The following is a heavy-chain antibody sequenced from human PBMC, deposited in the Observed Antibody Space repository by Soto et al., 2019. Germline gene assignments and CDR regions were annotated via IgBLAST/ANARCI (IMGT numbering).Heavy chain of an antibody. Sequence: SQTLSLTCAISGDSVSSYSAAWNWIRQSPSGGLEWLGRTYYRSRFFSDYAESVKSRIIINPDTSKNQFTLQLKSVTPEDTAVYYCVRDRYSSSGWFDPWGQGTPVTVSS. D-gene: IGHD3-10*01. V-gene: IGHV6-1*01. CDR1: GDSVSSYSAA. CDR2: TYYRSRFFS. J-gene: IGHJ5*02. CDR3: VRDRYSSSGWFDP.